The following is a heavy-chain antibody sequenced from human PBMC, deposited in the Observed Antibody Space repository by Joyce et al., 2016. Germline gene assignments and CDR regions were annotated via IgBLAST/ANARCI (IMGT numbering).Heavy chain of an antibody. J-gene: IGHJ6*03. CDR1: GYTFTDYY. CDR2: ISHNTGDT. D-gene: IGHD2-2*01. V-gene: IGHV1-2*02. Sequence: QLVQSGAEVKKPGASVRVSCKSSGYTFTDYYLHWVRQAPGQGLEGMRWISHNTGDTKYAQKFHCRVTLTRDTSVSTAYMELSRLRPDDTAMYYCARVVVSPPGYSYFFYMDVWGRGTTVTVSS. CDR3: ARVVVSPPGYSYFFYMDV.